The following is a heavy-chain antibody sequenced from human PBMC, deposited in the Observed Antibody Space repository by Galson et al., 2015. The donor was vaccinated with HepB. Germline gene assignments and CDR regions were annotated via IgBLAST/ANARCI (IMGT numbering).Heavy chain of an antibody. CDR1: GFTFAFYT. J-gene: IGHJ6*03. CDR2: VNSHGGST. D-gene: IGHD6-13*01. V-gene: IGHV3-64D*06. CDR3: VMIGWSEQQLGSYMDV. Sequence: SLRLSCAASGFTFAFYTMHWVRQAPGQGLQFVSAVNSHGGSTYYADSVKGRFTISRENSKNTLYLQMNSLRPEDTAVYYCVMIGWSEQQLGSYMDVWGQGTTVSVSS.